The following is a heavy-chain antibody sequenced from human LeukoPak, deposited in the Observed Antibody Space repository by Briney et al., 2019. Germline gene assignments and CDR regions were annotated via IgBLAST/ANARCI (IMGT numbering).Heavy chain of an antibody. J-gene: IGHJ5*02. D-gene: IGHD3-22*01. V-gene: IGHV4-39*01. CDR1: GGSIRSSYYY. Sequence: ASETLCLTCTVSGGSIRSSYYYWGWIRQPPGKGLEWIGSIYYSGSTYYNPSLKSRVTISVDTSKNQFSLKLSSVTAADTAVYYCAKGMVITTDHNWFDPWGQGTLVTVSS. CDR2: IYYSGST. CDR3: AKGMVITTDHNWFDP.